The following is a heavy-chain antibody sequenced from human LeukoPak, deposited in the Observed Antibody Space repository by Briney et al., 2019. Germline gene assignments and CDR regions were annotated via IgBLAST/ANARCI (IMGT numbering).Heavy chain of an antibody. CDR1: GFTFDDYA. D-gene: IGHD1-14*01. CDR3: AKPYLTGDAFDI. Sequence: GGSLRLSCAASGFTFDDYAMHWVRQAPGKGLERVSLISWDGGSTYYADSVKGRFTISRDNSKNSLYLQMNSLRAEDTALYYCAKPYLTGDAFDIWGQGTMVTVSS. V-gene: IGHV3-43D*04. J-gene: IGHJ3*02. CDR2: ISWDGGST.